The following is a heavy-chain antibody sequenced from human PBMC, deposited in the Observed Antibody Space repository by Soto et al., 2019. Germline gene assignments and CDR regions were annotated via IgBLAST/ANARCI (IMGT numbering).Heavy chain of an antibody. CDR1: GGTFSSFT. V-gene: IGHV1-69*13. J-gene: IGHJ6*02. D-gene: IGHD1-26*01. CDR3: AKDRRADWESYYYYAMDV. Sequence: SVKVSCKASGGTFSSFTISWVLQAPGQGLEWMGGITPIYGTANYAQKFQDRVTIIADASTTTAYMELSSLRSEDTAIYYCAKDRRADWESYYYYAMDVWGQGTTVTVSS. CDR2: ITPIYGTA.